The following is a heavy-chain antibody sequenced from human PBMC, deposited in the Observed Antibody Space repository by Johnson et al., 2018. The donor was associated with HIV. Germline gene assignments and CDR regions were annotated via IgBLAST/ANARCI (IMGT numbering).Heavy chain of an antibody. CDR1: GFTFSSYG. CDR3: ARDVTKDAFDI. Sequence: QVQLVESGGGVVQPGGSLRLSCAASGFTFSSYGMHWVRQAPGKGLEWVAVISYDGSNKYYADSVKGRFTISREHYKNTLYLQMNSLRAEDTAVYYCARDVTKDAFDIWGQGTMVTVSS. J-gene: IGHJ3*02. D-gene: IGHD4-17*01. CDR2: ISYDGSNK. V-gene: IGHV3-30*19.